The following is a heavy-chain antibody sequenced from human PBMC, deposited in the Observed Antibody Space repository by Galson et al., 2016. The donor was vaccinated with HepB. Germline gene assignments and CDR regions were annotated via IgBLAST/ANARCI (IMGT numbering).Heavy chain of an antibody. D-gene: IGHD2-15*01. V-gene: IGHV3-23*01. CDR1: GFTFSSYA. CDR2: ISGSGRST. CDR3: ARELPLLG. J-gene: IGHJ4*02. Sequence: SLRLSCAASGFTFSSYAMSWVRQAPGKGLELVSSISGSGRSTYYADSVRGRFTISRDNSKTTLYLQMNSLRAEDTAVYYCARELPLLGWGQGTLVTVAS.